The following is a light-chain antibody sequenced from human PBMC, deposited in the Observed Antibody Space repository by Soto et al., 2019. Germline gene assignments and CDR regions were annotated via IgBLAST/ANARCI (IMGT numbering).Light chain of an antibody. Sequence: EIVMTQSPATLSVSPGERATLSCRASQSVSSNLAWYQQKTGQAPRLLIYGASTRASDIPARFSGSGSGTEFPLTISSLQSEDFAVYYCQQYNNWPSVTFGGGTKVEIK. J-gene: IGKJ4*01. CDR3: QQYNNWPSVT. CDR2: GAS. V-gene: IGKV3-15*01. CDR1: QSVSSN.